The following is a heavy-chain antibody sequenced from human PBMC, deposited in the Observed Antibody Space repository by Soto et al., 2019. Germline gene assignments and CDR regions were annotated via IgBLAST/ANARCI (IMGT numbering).Heavy chain of an antibody. CDR1: GDSIQSGRSY. V-gene: IGHV4-31*03. J-gene: IGHJ4*01. Sequence: PLSLTCTVSGDSIQSGRSYWTWIPQKSGKGLEWIGFIDKSGATHYNPSLKSRLRISVDTSKNQFSLKLTSVTAADTAVYYCARDVAGNPGYDDYFDFWGHGIRVTVSS. CDR3: ARDVAGNPGYDDYFDF. D-gene: IGHD3-3*01. CDR2: IDKSGAT.